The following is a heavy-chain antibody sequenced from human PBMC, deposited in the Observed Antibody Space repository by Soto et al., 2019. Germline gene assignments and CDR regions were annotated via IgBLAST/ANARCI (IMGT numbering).Heavy chain of an antibody. CDR2: IYHSGST. Sequence: PSETLSLTCAVSGGSISSGGYSWSWIRQPPGKGLEWIGYIYHSGSTYYNPSLKSRVTISVDRSKNQFSLKLSSVTAADTAVYYCARGWDSSGYYYYGMDVWGQGTTVTVSS. J-gene: IGHJ6*02. CDR1: GGSISSGGYS. D-gene: IGHD3-22*01. CDR3: ARGWDSSGYYYYGMDV. V-gene: IGHV4-30-2*01.